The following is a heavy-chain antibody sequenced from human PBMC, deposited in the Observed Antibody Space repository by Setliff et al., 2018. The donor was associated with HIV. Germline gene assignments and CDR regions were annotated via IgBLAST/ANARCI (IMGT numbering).Heavy chain of an antibody. CDR3: ARGKGVGGVIITGGLDV. CDR2: MNPNSGVS. D-gene: IGHD3-10*01. V-gene: IGHV1-8*01. Sequence: ASVKVSCKPPGHTFTNYDIHWMRRAPGQGLEWMGWMNPNSGVSGSALKFHDRVTMTRDTSITTLYMELSSLTSEDTAVYYCARGKGVGGVIITGGLDVWGQGTTVTVSS. CDR1: GHTFTNYD. J-gene: IGHJ6*02.